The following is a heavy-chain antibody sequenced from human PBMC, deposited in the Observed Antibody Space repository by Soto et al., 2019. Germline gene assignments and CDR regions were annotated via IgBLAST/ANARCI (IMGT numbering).Heavy chain of an antibody. J-gene: IGHJ4*02. CDR1: GVSISSGNW. CDR2: IFHDGTA. V-gene: IGHV4-4*02. CDR3: ARLVYDTRLDYLYFDF. Sequence: PSETLSLTCTVPGVSISSGNWWTWVRQSPRKGLEYIGEIFHDGTANYFPSFERRVAMSVDKSKNQFSLKLTPVTAADAAIYYCARLVYDTRLDYLYFDFWGQGAQVTVSS. D-gene: IGHD3-16*01.